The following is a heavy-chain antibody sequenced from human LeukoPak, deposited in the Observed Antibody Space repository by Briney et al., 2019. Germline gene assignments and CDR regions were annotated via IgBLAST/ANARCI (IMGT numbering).Heavy chain of an antibody. J-gene: IGHJ3*02. CDR2: IYYSGST. D-gene: IGHD3-16*02. Sequence: PSETLSLTCTVSGGSISSYYWSWIRQPPGKGLEWIGYIYYSGSTNYNPSLKSRVSISVDRSKNQFSLKLSSVTAADTAVYYCASGGYDYVWGSYRSHAFDIWGQGTMVTVSS. CDR3: ASGGYDYVWGSYRSHAFDI. CDR1: GGSISSYY. V-gene: IGHV4-59*12.